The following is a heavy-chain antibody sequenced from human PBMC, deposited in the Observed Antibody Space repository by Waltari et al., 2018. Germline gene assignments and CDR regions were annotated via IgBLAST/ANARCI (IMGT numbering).Heavy chain of an antibody. D-gene: IGHD3-16*02. CDR2: MKPNSGNT. CDR3: ARMITFGGVIVIGGVGAFDI. V-gene: IGHV1-8*01. Sequence: QVQLVQSGAEVKKPGASVKVSCKASGYTFTSYDINWVRQATGQGLGWMGWMKPNSGNTGYAQKVQGRVTMTRNTSISTAYMELSSLRSEDTAVYYCARMITFGGVIVIGGVGAFDIWGQGTMVTVSS. J-gene: IGHJ3*02. CDR1: GYTFTSYD.